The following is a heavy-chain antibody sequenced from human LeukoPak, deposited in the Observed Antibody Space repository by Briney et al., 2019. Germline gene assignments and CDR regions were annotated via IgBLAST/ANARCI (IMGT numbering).Heavy chain of an antibody. CDR2: IKEDGSVR. Sequence: GGSLRLSCEGSAFIFSGHWMNWVRQTPGKGLEWVASIKEDGSVRQYVDSVKGRFTISRDNAKNSLYLQMNSLRDEDTAVYFCARRPYSDTSGRLSDVWGQGTTVTVSS. J-gene: IGHJ6*02. CDR3: ARRPYSDTSGRLSDV. V-gene: IGHV3-7*01. CDR1: AFIFSGHW. D-gene: IGHD3-22*01.